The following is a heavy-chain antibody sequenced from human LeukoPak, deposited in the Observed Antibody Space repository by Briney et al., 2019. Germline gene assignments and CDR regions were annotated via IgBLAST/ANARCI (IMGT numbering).Heavy chain of an antibody. J-gene: IGHJ4*02. CDR3: ARVRRAAAGYYFDY. CDR2: IYHSGST. Sequence: PETLSLTCAVSGYSISSGYYWGWIRQPPGKGLEWIGSIYHSGSTYYNPSLKSRVTISVDTSKNQFSLKLSSVTAADTAVYYCARVRRAAAGYYFDYWGQGTLVTVSS. D-gene: IGHD6-13*01. V-gene: IGHV4-38-2*01. CDR1: GYSISSGYY.